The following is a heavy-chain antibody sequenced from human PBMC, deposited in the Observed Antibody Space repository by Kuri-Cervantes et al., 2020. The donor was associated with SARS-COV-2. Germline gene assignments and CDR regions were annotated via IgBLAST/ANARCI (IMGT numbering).Heavy chain of an antibody. D-gene: IGHD2-2*01. CDR1: GGSFSGYY. CDR3: ARGRIAVVPAAKAFDP. Sequence: GSLRLSCAVYGGSFSGYYRSWIRQPPGKGLEWIGEINHSGSTNYNPSLKSRVTISVDTSKDQFSLKLSSVTAADTAVYYCARGRIAVVPAAKAFDPWGQGTLVTVSS. V-gene: IGHV4-34*01. CDR2: INHSGST. J-gene: IGHJ5*02.